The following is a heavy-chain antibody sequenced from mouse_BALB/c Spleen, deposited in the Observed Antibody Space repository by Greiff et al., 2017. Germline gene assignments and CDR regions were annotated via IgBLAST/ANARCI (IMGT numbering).Heavy chain of an antibody. V-gene: IGHV5-17*02. CDR3: ARSPKAGAMDY. J-gene: IGHJ4*01. D-gene: IGHD3-3*01. Sequence: EVKVVESGGGLVQPGGSRELSCAASGFTFSSFGMHWVRQAPEKGLEWVAYLSSGSSTIYYADTVKGRFTISRDNPKNTLFLQMTSLRSEDTAMYYCARSPKAGAMDYWGQGTSVTVSS. CDR2: LSSGSSTI. CDR1: GFTFSSFG.